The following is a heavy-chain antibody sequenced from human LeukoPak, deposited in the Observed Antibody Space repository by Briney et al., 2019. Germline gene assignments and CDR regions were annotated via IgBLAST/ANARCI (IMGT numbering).Heavy chain of an antibody. Sequence: ASVKVSCKVSGYTLTELSMHWVRQAPGKGLEWMGGFDPEDGETIYAQKFQGRVTMTEDTSTDTAYMELSSLRSEDTAVYYCATLVLNRREPLPPPFDYWGQGTLVTVSS. CDR3: ATLVLNRREPLPPPFDY. V-gene: IGHV1-24*01. CDR2: FDPEDGET. J-gene: IGHJ4*02. CDR1: GYTLTELS. D-gene: IGHD1-26*01.